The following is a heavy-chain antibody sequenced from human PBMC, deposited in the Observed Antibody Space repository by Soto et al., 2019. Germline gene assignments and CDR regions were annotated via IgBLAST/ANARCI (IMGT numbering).Heavy chain of an antibody. CDR1: GGSISSYY. D-gene: IGHD3-9*01. CDR2: IYYSGST. Sequence: PSETLSLTCTVSGGSISSYYWSWIRQPPGKGLEWIGYIYYSGSTNYNPSLKSRVTISVDTSKNQFSLKLSSVTAADTAVYYCARWIWDDILTGYYRVFDYWGQGTLVTVSS. CDR3: ARWIWDDILTGYYRVFDY. V-gene: IGHV4-59*01. J-gene: IGHJ4*02.